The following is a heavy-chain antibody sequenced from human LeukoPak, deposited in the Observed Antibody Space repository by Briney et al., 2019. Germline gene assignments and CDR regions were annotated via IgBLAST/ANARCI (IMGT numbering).Heavy chain of an antibody. Sequence: GRSLRLSCAASGFTLGSYGMHWVRQAPGKGLEWVAVISYDGSNKYYADSVKGRFTISRDNSKNTLYLQMNSLRAEDTAVYYCAKLGTEYYDSSGLFDYWGQGTLVTVSS. V-gene: IGHV3-30*18. CDR1: GFTLGSYG. D-gene: IGHD3-22*01. J-gene: IGHJ4*02. CDR2: ISYDGSNK. CDR3: AKLGTEYYDSSGLFDY.